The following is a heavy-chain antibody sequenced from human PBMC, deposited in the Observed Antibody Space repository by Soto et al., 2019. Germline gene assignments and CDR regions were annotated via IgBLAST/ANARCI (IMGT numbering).Heavy chain of an antibody. V-gene: IGHV4-31*03. CDR2: IYYSGST. CDR1: GGSISSGGYY. CDR3: ARERMDKRSNGVGGLPDY. J-gene: IGHJ4*02. Sequence: QVQLQESGPGLVKPSQTLSLTCTVSGGSISSGGYYWSWIRQHPGKGLEWIGYIYYSGSTYYNPSLKSRVTISVDTSKNQFSLKLSSVTAADTAVYYCARERMDKRSNGVGGLPDYWGQGTLVTVSS. D-gene: IGHD2-8*01.